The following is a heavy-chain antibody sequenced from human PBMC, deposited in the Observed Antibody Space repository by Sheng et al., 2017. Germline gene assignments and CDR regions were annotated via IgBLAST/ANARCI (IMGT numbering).Heavy chain of an antibody. J-gene: IGHJ5*02. CDR2: ISSSSSYT. Sequence: QVQLVESGGGLVKPGGSLRLSCAASGFTFSDYYMSWIRQAPGKGLEWVSYISSSSSYTNYADSVKGRFTISRDNAKNSLYLQMNSLRAEDTAVYYCARHSVGVIAAAGPTRGDWFDPWGQGTLVTVSS. V-gene: IGHV3-11*05. CDR3: ARHSVGVIAAAGPTRGDWFDP. CDR1: GFTFSDYY. D-gene: IGHD6-13*01.